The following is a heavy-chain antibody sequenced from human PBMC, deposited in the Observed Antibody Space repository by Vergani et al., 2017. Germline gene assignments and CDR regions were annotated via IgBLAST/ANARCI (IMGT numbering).Heavy chain of an antibody. J-gene: IGHJ5*02. CDR2: TWYAGNNK. Sequence: QVQLVESGGGVVQHGRSLRLSCAASGFTFNQYGMHWVRQAPGKGLEWGAVTWYAGNNKQYADSVKGRFTISRDNSKSTMYLQMNSLRDEDTGVYYCARDLRLLYNRFDPWGQGTLVTVSS. D-gene: IGHD1-14*01. CDR3: ARDLRLLYNRFDP. CDR1: GFTFNQYG. V-gene: IGHV3-33*01.